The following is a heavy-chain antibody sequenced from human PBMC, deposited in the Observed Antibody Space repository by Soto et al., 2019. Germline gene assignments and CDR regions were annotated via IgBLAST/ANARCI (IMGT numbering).Heavy chain of an antibody. CDR1: GFTFSSYA. Sequence: PGGSLRLSCAASGFTFSSYAMSWVRQAPGKGLEWVSAISGSGGSTYYADSVKGRFTISRDNSKNTLYLQMNSLRAEDTAVYYWAKVVSSRHYYGMDVWGQGTTVTV. V-gene: IGHV3-23*01. J-gene: IGHJ6*02. CDR3: AKVVSSRHYYGMDV. CDR2: ISGSGGST.